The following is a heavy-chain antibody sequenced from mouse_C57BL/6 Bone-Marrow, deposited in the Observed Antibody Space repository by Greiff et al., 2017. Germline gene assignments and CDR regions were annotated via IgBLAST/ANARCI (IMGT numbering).Heavy chain of an antibody. V-gene: IGHV5-4*01. Sequence: EVKLMESGGGLVKPGGSLKLSCAASGFTFSSYAMSWVRQTPEKRLEWVATISDGGSYTYSPDNVKGRFTISRDNAKNNLYLQMSHLNSEDTAMYYCARDKGGGANWYFDYWGQGTTLTVSS. D-gene: IGHD4-1*01. CDR2: ISDGGSYT. CDR3: ARDKGGGANWYFDY. J-gene: IGHJ2*01. CDR1: GFTFSSYA.